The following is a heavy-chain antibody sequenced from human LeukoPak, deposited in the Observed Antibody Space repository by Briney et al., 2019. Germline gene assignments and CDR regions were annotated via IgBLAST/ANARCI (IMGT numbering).Heavy chain of an antibody. D-gene: IGHD3-9*01. J-gene: IGHJ4*02. Sequence: GASAKVFCKASGYTFTSYGISWVRQAPGQGLEWMGWISAYNGNTNYAQKLQGRVTMTTDTSTSTAYMELRSLRSDDTAVYYCARGEGYDILTGPYYWGQGTLVTVSS. CDR2: ISAYNGNT. V-gene: IGHV1-18*01. CDR3: ARGEGYDILTGPYY. CDR1: GYTFTSYG.